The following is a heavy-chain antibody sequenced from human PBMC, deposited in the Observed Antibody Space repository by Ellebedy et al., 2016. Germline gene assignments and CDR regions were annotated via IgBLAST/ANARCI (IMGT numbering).Heavy chain of an antibody. CDR1: GYTFTSYY. CDR2: ISPSGGST. J-gene: IGHJ4*02. V-gene: IGHV1-46*01. D-gene: IGHD4-17*01. Sequence: ASVKVSCXASGYTFTSYYIHWVRQAPGQGLEWMGIISPSGGSTSYAQKFQGRVTMTKDTSTSTVYMELSSLRSDDTAVYYCARDGGDYAGSYFDYWGQGTLVTVSS. CDR3: ARDGGDYAGSYFDY.